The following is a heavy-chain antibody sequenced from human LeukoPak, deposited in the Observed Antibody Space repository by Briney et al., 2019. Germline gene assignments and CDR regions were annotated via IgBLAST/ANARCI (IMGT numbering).Heavy chain of an antibody. D-gene: IGHD6-13*01. CDR1: GYTFTNNY. Sequence: ASVKVSCKAPGYTFTNNYMHWVRQAPGQGLEWMGIISPGGDSTNYAQKLQGRVTMTRDTSTSTVYLELSSLRSEDTAVYYCARGSSSWDYFDYWGQGTLVTVSS. CDR2: ISPGGDST. V-gene: IGHV1-46*04. J-gene: IGHJ4*02. CDR3: ARGSSSWDYFDY.